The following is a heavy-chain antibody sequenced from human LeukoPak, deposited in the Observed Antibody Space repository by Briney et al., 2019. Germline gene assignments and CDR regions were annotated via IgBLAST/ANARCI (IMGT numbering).Heavy chain of an antibody. CDR1: GGSISSYY. J-gene: IGHJ4*02. D-gene: IGHD4-17*01. Sequence: SETLSLTCTVSGGSISSYYWSWIRQPPGKGLEWIGYIYYSGSTNYNPSLKSRVTISVDTSKNQFSLKLSSVTAADTAVYYCARRGVTTFHFDYWGQGTLVTVSS. CDR3: ARRGVTTFHFDY. CDR2: IYYSGST. V-gene: IGHV4-59*01.